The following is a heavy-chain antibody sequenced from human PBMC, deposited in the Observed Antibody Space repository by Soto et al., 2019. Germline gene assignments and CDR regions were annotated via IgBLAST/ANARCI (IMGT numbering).Heavy chain of an antibody. J-gene: IGHJ4*02. V-gene: IGHV3-30*18. CDR3: PKDRARYCGGGSCYSIFDY. CDR1: GFTFSSYG. D-gene: IGHD2-15*01. Sequence: QVQLVESGGGVVQPGRSLRLSCAASGFTFSSYGMHWVRQAPGKGLEWVAVISYDGSNKYYADSVKGRFTISRDNSKSTLYLQKNSLRAEDTAVYLCPKDRARYCGGGSCYSIFDYWGQGTLVTVSS. CDR2: ISYDGSNK.